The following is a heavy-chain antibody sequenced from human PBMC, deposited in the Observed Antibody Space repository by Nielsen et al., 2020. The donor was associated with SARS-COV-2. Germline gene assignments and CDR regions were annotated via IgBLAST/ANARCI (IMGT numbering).Heavy chain of an antibody. V-gene: IGHV4-34*01. CDR3: ARLNSSSWYYYYYYGMDV. D-gene: IGHD6-13*01. J-gene: IGHJ6*02. CDR2: INHSGST. Sequence: SETLSLTCAVYGGSFSGYYWSWIRQPPGKGLEWIGEINHSGSTNYNPSLKSRVTISVDTSKNQFSLKLSSVTAADTAVYYCARLNSSSWYYYYYYGMDVWGQGTTVTVSS. CDR1: GGSFSGYY.